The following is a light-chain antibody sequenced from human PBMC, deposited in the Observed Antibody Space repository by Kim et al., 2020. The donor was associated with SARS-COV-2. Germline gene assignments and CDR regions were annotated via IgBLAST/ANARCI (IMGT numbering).Light chain of an antibody. CDR2: AAS. CDR3: HKYDSAPLT. CDR1: QGINNY. Sequence: DIQMTQSPSSLSASIGDTVSITCRTTQGINNYLAWYQHKPGKAPKLLIYAASTLQPGVPSRFSGGGSGTDFTLTISSLQPEDVATYYCHKYDSAPLTFGQGTKVDIK. J-gene: IGKJ1*01. V-gene: IGKV1-27*01.